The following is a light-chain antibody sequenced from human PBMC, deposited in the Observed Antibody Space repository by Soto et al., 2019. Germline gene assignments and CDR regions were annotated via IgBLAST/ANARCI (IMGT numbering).Light chain of an antibody. J-gene: IGLJ3*02. CDR2: LDRSGSY. V-gene: IGLV4-60*02. CDR3: ETWYSNTRKV. Sequence: QLVLTQSSSASASLGSSVKLTCILSSGHNTYIIAWHQQQPGKAPRFLMTLDRSGSYNRGSGVPARFSGSSSGADRYLTISNLLFEDEGDYYCETWYSNTRKVFGGGTKLTVL. CDR1: SGHNTYI.